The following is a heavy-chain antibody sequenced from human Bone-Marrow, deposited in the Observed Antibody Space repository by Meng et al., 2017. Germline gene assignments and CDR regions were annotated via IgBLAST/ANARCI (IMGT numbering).Heavy chain of an antibody. V-gene: IGHV4-34*01. CDR3: ARGSGSPEYCSSTSCYSGGWFDP. CDR1: GGSFSGYY. D-gene: IGHD2-2*02. J-gene: IGHJ5*02. CDR2: INHSGST. Sequence: QVQLQQWGAGLLKPSETLSRTCVVYGGSFSGYYWSWIRQPPGKGLEWIGEINHSGSTNYNPSLKSRVTISVDTSKNQFSLKLSSVTAADTAVYYCARGSGSPEYCSSTSCYSGGWFDPWGQGTLVTVSS.